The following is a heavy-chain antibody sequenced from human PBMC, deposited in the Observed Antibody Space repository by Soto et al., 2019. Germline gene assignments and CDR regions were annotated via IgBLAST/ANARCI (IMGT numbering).Heavy chain of an antibody. D-gene: IGHD5-18*01. Sequence: PSESLSLTCAVYGGSFSGYYWSWIRQPPGKGLEWIGEINHSGSTNYNPSLKSRVTISVDTSKNQFSLKLSSVTAADTAVYYCARGQRGYSYENYYYYMDVWGKGTTVTVSS. CDR2: INHSGST. V-gene: IGHV4-34*01. J-gene: IGHJ6*03. CDR1: GGSFSGYY. CDR3: ARGQRGYSYENYYYYMDV.